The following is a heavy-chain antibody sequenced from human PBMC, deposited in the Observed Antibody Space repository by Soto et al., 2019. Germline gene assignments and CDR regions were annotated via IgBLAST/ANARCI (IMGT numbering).Heavy chain of an antibody. CDR3: TSNYDILTGYHTRFDP. V-gene: IGHV3-73*01. CDR2: IRSKANSYAT. D-gene: IGHD3-9*01. J-gene: IGHJ5*02. CDR1: VFTFSGSA. Sequence: GSLRLSCAASVFTFSGSAMHWVRQASGKGLEWVGRIRSKANSYATAYAASVKGRFTISRDDSKNTAYLQMNSLKTEDTAVYYCTSNYDILTGYHTRFDPWGQGTM.